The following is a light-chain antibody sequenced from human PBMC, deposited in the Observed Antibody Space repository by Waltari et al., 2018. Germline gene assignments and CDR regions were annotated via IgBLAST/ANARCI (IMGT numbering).Light chain of an antibody. CDR1: QSVLYTSNNKNY. J-gene: IGKJ1*01. CDR2: LAS. V-gene: IGKV4-1*01. Sequence: DIVMTQSPDSLAVSLGERATINCKSSQSVLYTSNNKNYLAWYQQKPGQPPKLLFYLASTREAGVPDRFSGSGYGTDFTLTISGLQDEDVAVYYCQQYYSPPWTFGQGTQVEIK. CDR3: QQYYSPPWT.